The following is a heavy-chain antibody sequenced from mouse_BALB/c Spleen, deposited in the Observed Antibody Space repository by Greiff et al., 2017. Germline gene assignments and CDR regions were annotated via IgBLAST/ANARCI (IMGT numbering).Heavy chain of an antibody. CDR3: ASLTTALYAMDY. Sequence: VKVVESGPGLVQPSQSLSITCTVSGFSLTSYGVHWVRQSPGKGLEWLGVIWSGGSTDYNAAFISRLSISKDNSKSQVFFKMNSLQADDTAIYYCASLTTALYAMDYWGQGTSVTVSS. D-gene: IGHD1-2*01. J-gene: IGHJ4*01. V-gene: IGHV2-4-1*01. CDR2: IWSGGST. CDR1: GFSLTSYG.